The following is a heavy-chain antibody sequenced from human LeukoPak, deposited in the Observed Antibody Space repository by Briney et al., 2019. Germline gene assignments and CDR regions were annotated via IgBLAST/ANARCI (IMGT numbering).Heavy chain of an antibody. V-gene: IGHV3-23*01. J-gene: IGHJ4*02. Sequence: GGSLRLSCAASGFTFSRYAMSWVRQAPGKGLEWVSAISGSGDSTYYADSVRGRFTISRDSSKNTLYLQMNSLRAEDTAVYYCATLVATTQFDYWGQGTLVTVSS. CDR3: ATLVATTQFDY. CDR2: ISGSGDST. CDR1: GFTFSRYA. D-gene: IGHD5-12*01.